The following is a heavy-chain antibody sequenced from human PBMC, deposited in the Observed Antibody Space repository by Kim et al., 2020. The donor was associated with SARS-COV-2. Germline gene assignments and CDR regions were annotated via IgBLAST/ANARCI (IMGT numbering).Heavy chain of an antibody. CDR1: GSGFTFSLYA. D-gene: IGHD1-26*01. CDR3: ARDRGTNSFDP. Sequence: GGSLRLSCVASGSGFTFSLYAFHWVRQAPGKGLEWVTIISYDGRSEYYADSVKGRFTVSRDNSKSTIYLQMNSLRGDDTAVYFCARDRGTNSFDPWGQGTPVTVSS. CDR2: ISYDGRSE. V-gene: IGHV3-30*04. J-gene: IGHJ5*02.